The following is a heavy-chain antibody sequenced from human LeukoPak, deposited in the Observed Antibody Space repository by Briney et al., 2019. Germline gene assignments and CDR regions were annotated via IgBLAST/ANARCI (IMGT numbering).Heavy chain of an antibody. CDR3: ARDTITGSTLRVY. J-gene: IGHJ4*02. V-gene: IGHV3-21*01. D-gene: IGHD1-7*01. CDR1: GFAFSSYT. CDR2: ISGGSSYI. Sequence: GGSLRLSCAASGFAFSSYTMTWVRQAPGKGLEWVSSISGGSSYIYYADSVKGRFTISRDNAKNSLYPQMNSLGAGDTAVYYCARDTITGSTLRVYWGQGTLVTVSS.